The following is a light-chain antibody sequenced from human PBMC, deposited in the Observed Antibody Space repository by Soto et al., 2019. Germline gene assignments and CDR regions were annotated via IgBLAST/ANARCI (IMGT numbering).Light chain of an antibody. CDR3: QQSYNTPRT. CDR2: KAS. J-gene: IGKJ1*01. CDR1: QSISSW. V-gene: IGKV1-5*03. Sequence: DTQMTQSPSTLSASVGDRVTITCRASQSISSWLAWYQQKTAKAPKLLIYKASSLESGGTSRFSGSGAGTEFTLTISSLQPDDFATYYCQQSYNTPRTFGQGTKVDIK.